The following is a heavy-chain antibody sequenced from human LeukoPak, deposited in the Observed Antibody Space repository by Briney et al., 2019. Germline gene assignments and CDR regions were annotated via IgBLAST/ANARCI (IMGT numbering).Heavy chain of an antibody. Sequence: SGGSLRLSCAASGFTFSRYSMNWVRQAPGKGLEWVSSISTSSSYIYYADSVKGRFTISRDNARNSLYLEMNSLRAEDTAVYYCARDGRRGYYDSSGYYGGVYYFDYWGQGTLVTVSS. CDR3: ARDGRRGYYDSSGYYGGVYYFDY. D-gene: IGHD3-22*01. CDR1: GFTFSRYS. CDR2: ISTSSSYI. V-gene: IGHV3-21*01. J-gene: IGHJ4*02.